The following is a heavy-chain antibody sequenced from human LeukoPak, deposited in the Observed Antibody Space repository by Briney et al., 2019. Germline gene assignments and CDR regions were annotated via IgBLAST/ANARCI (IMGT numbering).Heavy chain of an antibody. V-gene: IGHV3-33*01. Sequence: GGSLRLSCAASGFTFSSYGMHWVRQAPGKGLEWVAVIWYDGSNKYYADSVKGRFTISRDNSKNTLYLQMNSLRADDTAVYYCARVGSMAAAGTPDYWGQGTLVTVSS. CDR1: GFTFSSYG. CDR2: IWYDGSNK. J-gene: IGHJ4*02. CDR3: ARVGSMAAAGTPDY. D-gene: IGHD6-13*01.